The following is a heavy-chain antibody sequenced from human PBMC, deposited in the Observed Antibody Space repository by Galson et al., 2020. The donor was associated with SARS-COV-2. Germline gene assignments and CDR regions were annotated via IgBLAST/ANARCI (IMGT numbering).Heavy chain of an antibody. CDR3: AREGSGYDRPAFDI. CDR2: IYYSGST. J-gene: IGHJ3*02. V-gene: IGHV4-31*03. D-gene: IGHD5-12*01. Sequence: TLSLTCTVSGGSISSGGYYWSWTRQHPGKGLEWIRYIYYSGSTYYNPSLKSRVTVSVDTSKNQFSLKLSSVTAADTAVYYCAREGSGYDRPAFDIWGQGTMVTVSS. CDR1: GGSISSGGYY.